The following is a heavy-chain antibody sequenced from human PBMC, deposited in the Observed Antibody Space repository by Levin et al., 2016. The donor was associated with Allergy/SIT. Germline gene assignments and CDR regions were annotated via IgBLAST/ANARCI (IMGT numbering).Heavy chain of an antibody. D-gene: IGHD6-6*01. Sequence: WVRQAPGQGLEWMGGIIPIFGTANYAQKFQGRVTITADKSTSTAYMELSSLRSEDTAVYYCARDQRFYSSSYNWFDPWGQGTLVTVSS. CDR2: IIPIFGTA. CDR3: ARDQRFYSSSYNWFDP. J-gene: IGHJ5*02. V-gene: IGHV1-69*06.